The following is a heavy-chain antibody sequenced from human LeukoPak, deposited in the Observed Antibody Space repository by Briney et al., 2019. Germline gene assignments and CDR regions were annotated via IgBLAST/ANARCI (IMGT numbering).Heavy chain of an antibody. CDR3: ARGRPAEIVVVPAATTPTFDY. CDR1: GGSFSGYY. V-gene: IGHV4-34*01. CDR2: INHSRST. D-gene: IGHD2-2*01. J-gene: IGHJ4*02. Sequence: SETLSLTCAVYGGSFSGYYWSWIRQPPGKGLEWIGEINHSRSTNYNPSLKSRVTISVDTSKNQFSLKLSSVTAADTAVYYCARGRPAEIVVVPAATTPTFDYWGQGTLVTVSS.